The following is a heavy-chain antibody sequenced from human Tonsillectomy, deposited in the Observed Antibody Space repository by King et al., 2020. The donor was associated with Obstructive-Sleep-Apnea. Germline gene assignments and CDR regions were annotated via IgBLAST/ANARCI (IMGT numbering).Heavy chain of an antibody. CDR2: IHYSGNS. J-gene: IGHJ5*02. Sequence: QLQESGPGLVKPSETLSLTCTVSGGSFRSYYWSWIRQSPGKGLEWIGYIHYSGNSNYNPSLKSRVTISVDTSKNQFSLRLSSVTPADTAVYYRARNLGVAARPDNWFDPWGQGTLVSVSS. CDR1: GGSFRSYY. V-gene: IGHV4-59*01. D-gene: IGHD6-6*01. CDR3: ARNLGVAARPDNWFDP.